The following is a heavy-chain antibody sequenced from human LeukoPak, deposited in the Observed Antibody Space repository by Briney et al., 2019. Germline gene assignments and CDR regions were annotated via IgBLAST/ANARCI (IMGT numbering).Heavy chain of an antibody. CDR1: GYTFTSNY. CDR3: ARVPQILLWFGEPTTNWFDP. V-gene: IGHV1-46*01. Sequence: ASVKVSCKAFGYTFTSNYMHWVRQAPGQGPEWMGVIGPSGGSTTYAQKFQGRVTMTRNTSISTAYMELSSLRSEDTAVYYCARVPQILLWFGEPTTNWFDPWGQGTLVTVSS. D-gene: IGHD3-10*01. J-gene: IGHJ5*02. CDR2: IGPSGGST.